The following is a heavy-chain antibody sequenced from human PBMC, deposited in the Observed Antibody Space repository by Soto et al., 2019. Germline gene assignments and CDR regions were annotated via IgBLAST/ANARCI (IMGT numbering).Heavy chain of an antibody. V-gene: IGHV1-69*06. CDR1: GGLFSSYP. CDR3: AMGGSGYTWFNEF. D-gene: IGHD3-22*01. J-gene: IGHJ4*02. CDR2: IISVFQTA. Sequence: QEQLVQSGAEVKKPGASVKFSCKASGGLFSSYPISWVRQVPGQGLDWMGGIISVFQTAYYTQSFQGRVTFTADKFTNTAYMELSSLRSEDTAIYYCAMGGSGYTWFNEFWGQGTLVTVSS.